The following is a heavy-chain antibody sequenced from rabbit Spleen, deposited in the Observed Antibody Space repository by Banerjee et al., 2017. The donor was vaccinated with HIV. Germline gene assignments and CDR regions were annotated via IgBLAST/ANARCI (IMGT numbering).Heavy chain of an antibody. CDR1: GFSFSSDYW. J-gene: IGHJ4*01. V-gene: IGHV1S45*01. CDR2: IYTGTGST. CDR3: ARALNDFGYAGDAYGL. D-gene: IGHD6-1*01. Sequence: QEQLEESGGDLVKPEGSLTLTCTASGFSFSSDYWICWVRQAPGKGLEWIGCIYTGTGSTYYASWAKGRFTIAKTSSTTVTLKMTSLTAADTATYFCARALNDFGYAGDAYGLWGPGTLVTVS.